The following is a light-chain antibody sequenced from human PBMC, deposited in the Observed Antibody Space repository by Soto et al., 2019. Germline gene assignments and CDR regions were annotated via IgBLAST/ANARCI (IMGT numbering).Light chain of an antibody. V-gene: IGLV1-51*01. CDR1: SSNIGNAY. Sequence: QSVLTQPPSVSAAPGHMVTISCSGSSSNIGNAYVSWYQQVPGTAPKLLIYDNNARPSGIPDRFSGSRSGTSATLGITGLQTGDEADYYCATWDNSLTAYVFGSGTKLTVL. CDR3: ATWDNSLTAYV. CDR2: DNN. J-gene: IGLJ1*01.